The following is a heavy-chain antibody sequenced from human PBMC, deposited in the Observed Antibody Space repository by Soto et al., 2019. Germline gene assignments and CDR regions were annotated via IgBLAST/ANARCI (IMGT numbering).Heavy chain of an antibody. Sequence: PSETLSLTCTVSGGSISSYYWSWIRQAPGKGLEWIGYIYYSGSTNYNPSLKSRVTISVDTSKNQFSLKLSSVTAADTAVYYCARDRPDYDSSGDAFDIWGQGTMVTVSS. V-gene: IGHV4-59*01. CDR3: ARDRPDYDSSGDAFDI. CDR1: GGSISSYY. CDR2: IYYSGST. D-gene: IGHD3-22*01. J-gene: IGHJ3*02.